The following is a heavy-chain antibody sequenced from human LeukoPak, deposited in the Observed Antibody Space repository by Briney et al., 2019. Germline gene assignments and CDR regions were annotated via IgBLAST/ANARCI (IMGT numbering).Heavy chain of an antibody. CDR3: ARDQAMVRGAIQDYYYYGMDV. Sequence: PGRSLRLSCAASGFTFSSYGMHWVRQAPGKGLEWVAVISYDGSNKYYADSVKGRFTISRDNSKNTLYLQMNSLRAEDTAVYYCARDQAMVRGAIQDYYYYGMDVWGQGTTVTVSS. J-gene: IGHJ6*02. CDR1: GFTFSSYG. D-gene: IGHD3-10*01. V-gene: IGHV3-30*03. CDR2: ISYDGSNK.